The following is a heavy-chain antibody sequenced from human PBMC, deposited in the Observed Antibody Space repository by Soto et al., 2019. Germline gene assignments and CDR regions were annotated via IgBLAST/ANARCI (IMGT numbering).Heavy chain of an antibody. CDR1: GFTFSSYG. Sequence: QVQLVESGGGVVQPGRSLRLCCAPSGFTFSSYGMHWVRQAAGKWLAWMAVISHDGTTKYYVDSVKGRFTISRDNSKNTLYLQMNSLRAEDTALYSCAKGSDTSGYYQLDYWGQGTLVTVSS. CDR2: ISHDGTTK. CDR3: AKGSDTSGYYQLDY. V-gene: IGHV3-30*18. D-gene: IGHD3-22*01. J-gene: IGHJ4*02.